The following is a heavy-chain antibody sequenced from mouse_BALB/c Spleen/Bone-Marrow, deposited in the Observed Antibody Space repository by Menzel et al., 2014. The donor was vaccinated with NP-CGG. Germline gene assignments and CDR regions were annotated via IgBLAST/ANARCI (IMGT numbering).Heavy chain of an antibody. V-gene: IGHV2-9*02. Sequence: VQLQQSGPGLVAPSQSLSITCTVSGFSLTSYGVHWVRQPPGKGLEWLGVIWAGGSTNYNSALMSRLSISKDNSKRQVFLKMNSLRTDDTAMYYCARDPVYGNYDDMDYWGQGTSVTVSS. CDR3: ARDPVYGNYDDMDY. CDR2: IWAGGST. J-gene: IGHJ4*01. CDR1: GFSLTSYG. D-gene: IGHD2-1*01.